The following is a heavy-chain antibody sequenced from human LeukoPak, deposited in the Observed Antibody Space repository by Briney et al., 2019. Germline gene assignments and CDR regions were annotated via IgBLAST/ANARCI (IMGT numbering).Heavy chain of an antibody. D-gene: IGHD3-16*01. V-gene: IGHV3-74*01. J-gene: IGHJ4*02. CDR3: AREFEATGFWALDY. CDR1: GFNFNNYW. Sequence: GGSLRLSCTVSGFNFNNYWMHWVRQAPGKGLVWVSRMNNDGRVISYADSVNGGFTISRDNAKNTLYLQMNGLRAEDTAVYYCAREFEATGFWALDYWGQGTLVTASS. CDR2: MNNDGRVI.